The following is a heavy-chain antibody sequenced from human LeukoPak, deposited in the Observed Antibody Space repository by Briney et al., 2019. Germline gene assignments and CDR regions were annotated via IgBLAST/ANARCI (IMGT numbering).Heavy chain of an antibody. CDR3: ARIAAAGTWFDP. V-gene: IGHV4-39*02. Sequence: PSETLSLTCIVSGGSISSSENNWAWIRQSPGKGLEWIAIIYYSGSTQYNAFLKSRVTISVDTSKTRFSLRLNSVTAADTAVYYCARIAAAGTWFDPWGQETLVTVSS. J-gene: IGHJ5*02. CDR2: IYYSGST. CDR1: GGSISSSENN. D-gene: IGHD6-13*01.